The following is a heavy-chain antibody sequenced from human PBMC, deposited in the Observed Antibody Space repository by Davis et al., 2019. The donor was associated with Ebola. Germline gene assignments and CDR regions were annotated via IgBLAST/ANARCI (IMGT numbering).Heavy chain of an antibody. CDR2: IYYSGST. V-gene: IGHV4-59*01. J-gene: IGHJ4*02. Sequence: GSLRLSCAASGFTFSSYAMSWIRQPPGKGLEWIGYIYYSGSTNYNPSLKSRVTISVDTSKNQFSLKLSSVTAADTAVYYCARSYNWNDLDYWGQGTLVTVSS. CDR1: GFTFSSYA. D-gene: IGHD1-20*01. CDR3: ARSYNWNDLDY.